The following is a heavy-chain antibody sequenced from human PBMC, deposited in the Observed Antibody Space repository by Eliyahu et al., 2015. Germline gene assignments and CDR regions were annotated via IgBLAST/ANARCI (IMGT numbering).Heavy chain of an antibody. Sequence: EVQLLESGGGLVQPGGSLRLSCAASGFPFXSYAMSWXRQAPGKGLEWVSAISGSGGSTYYADSVKGRFTISRDNSKNTLYLQMNSLRAEDTAVYYCARWSPPYYYDSSGSKGGYWGQGTLVTVSS. D-gene: IGHD3-22*01. CDR1: GFPFXSYA. J-gene: IGHJ4*02. CDR3: ARWSPPYYYDSSGSKGGY. V-gene: IGHV3-23*01. CDR2: ISGSGGST.